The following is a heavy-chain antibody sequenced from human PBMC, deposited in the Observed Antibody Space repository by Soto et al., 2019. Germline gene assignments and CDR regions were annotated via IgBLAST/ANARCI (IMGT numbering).Heavy chain of an antibody. CDR2: MYYSGIT. CDR1: GGSIRSDNFY. V-gene: IGHV4-39*01. D-gene: IGHD2-15*01. Sequence: QLQLQESGPGLVKPSETLSLTCTVSGGSIRSDNFYWGWIRQPPGKGLEWIGSMYYSGITYYNPSLKSRVAMSVDTSKNQFSLKLSSVTAADTAVYHCASRYCSSGSCSLENWGQGTLVTVSS. J-gene: IGHJ4*02. CDR3: ASRYCSSGSCSLEN.